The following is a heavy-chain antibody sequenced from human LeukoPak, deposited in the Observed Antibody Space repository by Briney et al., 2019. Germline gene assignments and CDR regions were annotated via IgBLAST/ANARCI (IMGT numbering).Heavy chain of an antibody. V-gene: IGHV4-39*07. J-gene: IGHJ5*02. CDR1: GGSISSSDYY. Sequence: PSETLSLTCTVSGGSISSSDYYWGWIRQPPGKGLEWIGTIYYNGATQYSPSLKSRVTISIDTSKNQFSLRLTSVTAADAAVYYCAKEVTRVSGKAGDWFDPRGQGTRVTVSS. CDR3: AKEVTRVSGKAGDWFDP. CDR2: IYYNGAT. D-gene: IGHD2-21*02.